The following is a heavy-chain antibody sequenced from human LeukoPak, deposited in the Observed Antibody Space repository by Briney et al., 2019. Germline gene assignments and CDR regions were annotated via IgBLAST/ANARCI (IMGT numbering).Heavy chain of an antibody. CDR1: GFTFSSSS. V-gene: IGHV3-23*01. Sequence: GGSLRLSCAASGFTFSSSSMSWVRQAPGKGLEWVSVISGSGGSTDYADSVKGQFTISRDNSKNTLYLQMNSLRAEDTAVYYCAKGSGWYVWGQGTLVTVSS. J-gene: IGHJ4*02. D-gene: IGHD6-19*01. CDR3: AKGSGWYV. CDR2: ISGSGGST.